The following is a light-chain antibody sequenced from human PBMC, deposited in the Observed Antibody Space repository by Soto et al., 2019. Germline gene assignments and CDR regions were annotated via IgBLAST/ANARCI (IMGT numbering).Light chain of an antibody. J-gene: IGLJ2*01. CDR3: SSYTGFITDIL. CDR1: SSDVGSYNF. V-gene: IGLV2-14*01. Sequence: QSVLTQPASVSGSPGQSITISCTGTSSDVGSYNFVSWYQHRAGTAPKIIIYQVTNRPSGVSDRFSASKSGDTASLTISGLQAEDEAIYYCSSYTGFITDILFGGGTKLTVL. CDR2: QVT.